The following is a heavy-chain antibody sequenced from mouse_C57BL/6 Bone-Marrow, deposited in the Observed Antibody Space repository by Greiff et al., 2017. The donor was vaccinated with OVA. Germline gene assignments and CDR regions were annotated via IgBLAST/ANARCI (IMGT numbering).Heavy chain of an antibody. D-gene: IGHD1-2*01. V-gene: IGHV6-6*01. J-gene: IGHJ2*01. CDR2: IRNKANNPAT. CDR3: TSPNGDY. CDR1: GFTFSDAW. Sequence: EVQGVESGGGLVQPGGSMKLSCAASGFTFSDAWMDWVRQSPEKGLEWVAEIRNKANNPATYYAESVKGRFTISRDESKSSVYLQMNSLRAEDTGIYYCTSPNGDYWGQGTTLTVSS.